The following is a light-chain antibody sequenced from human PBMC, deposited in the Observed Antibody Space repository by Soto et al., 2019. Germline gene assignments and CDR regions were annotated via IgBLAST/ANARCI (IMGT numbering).Light chain of an antibody. CDR3: MQGTHWPPKT. Sequence: DVVLTQSPLSLPVTLGQPASISCKSSQSLLYRDGNTYLSWFHQRPGQSPRRLIYRVSNRDSGVPDRFSGSGSCTDFTLKISRVEAEDVGFYYCMQGTHWPPKTFGQGTKVEIK. V-gene: IGKV2-30*01. CDR1: QSLLYRDGNTY. J-gene: IGKJ1*01. CDR2: RVS.